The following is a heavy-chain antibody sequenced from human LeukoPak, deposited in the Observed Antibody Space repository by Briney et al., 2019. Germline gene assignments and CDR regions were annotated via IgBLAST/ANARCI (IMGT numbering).Heavy chain of an antibody. CDR3: ARSTLPAATGYYFDY. J-gene: IGHJ4*02. CDR1: GFTVSSKY. D-gene: IGHD2-2*01. V-gene: IGHV3-66*02. CDR2: IYSGGST. Sequence: PGGSLRLSCAASGFTVSSKYMSWVRQAPGKGLEWVSVIYSGGSTYYADSVKGRFTISRDNSKNTLYLQMNSLRAEDTAVYYCARSTLPAATGYYFDYWGQGTLVTVSS.